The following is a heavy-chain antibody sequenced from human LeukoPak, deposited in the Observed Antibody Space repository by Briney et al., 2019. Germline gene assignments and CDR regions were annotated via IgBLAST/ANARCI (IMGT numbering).Heavy chain of an antibody. D-gene: IGHD3-10*01. CDR2: IIPILGTA. J-gene: IGHJ5*02. CDR3: LWFGEYPST. Sequence: GASVKVSCKASGGTFSSYAISWVRQAPGRGLEWMVGIIPILGTANYAQKFQGRVTITTDESTSTAYMELSSLRPEDTAVYYCLWFGEYPSTWGQGTLVTVSS. V-gene: IGHV1-69*05. CDR1: GGTFSSYA.